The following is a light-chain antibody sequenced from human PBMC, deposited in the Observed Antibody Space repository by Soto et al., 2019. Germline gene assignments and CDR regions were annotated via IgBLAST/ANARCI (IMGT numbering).Light chain of an antibody. CDR3: QQLNNYPRFT. CDR1: QGISSY. Sequence: DIQLTQSPSFLSASVGDRVTITCRASQGISSYLAWYQQKPGKAPNLLIYGASTLQSGVPSRFRGSGSGTEFTLTISSLQPEDFATYYCQQLNNYPRFTFGGGTKVEIK. V-gene: IGKV1-9*01. J-gene: IGKJ4*01. CDR2: GAS.